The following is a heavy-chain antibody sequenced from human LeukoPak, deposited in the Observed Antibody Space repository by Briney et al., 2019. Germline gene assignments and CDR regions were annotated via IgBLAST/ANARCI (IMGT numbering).Heavy chain of an antibody. CDR3: AKYTGYTVAADY. V-gene: IGHV3-21*04. CDR2: ISSSSSYI. Sequence: GGSLRLSCAASGFTFSSYSMNWVRQAPGKGLEWVSSISSSSSYIYYADSVKGRFTISRDNSKNTLYLQMNSLRAEDTAVYYCAKYTGYTVAADYWGQGTLVTVSS. CDR1: GFTFSSYS. J-gene: IGHJ4*02. D-gene: IGHD6-13*01.